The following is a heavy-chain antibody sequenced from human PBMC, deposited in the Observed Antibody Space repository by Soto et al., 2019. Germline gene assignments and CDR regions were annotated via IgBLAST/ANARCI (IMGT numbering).Heavy chain of an antibody. V-gene: IGHV3-23*01. CDR2: ISGGGSNT. J-gene: IGHJ1*01. CDR3: AKEGPYINSWSSAGYLQH. CDR1: GFPFSSYV. Sequence: EVQLLESGGGLVQRGGSLRLSCAASGFPFSSYVMSWVRQAPGKGLEWVSGISGGGSNTFYADSVKGRFTISRDNSKNTLLLQMNSLGAEDTAVYYCAKEGPYINSWSSAGYLQHWGLGTQVTVSS. D-gene: IGHD3-16*01.